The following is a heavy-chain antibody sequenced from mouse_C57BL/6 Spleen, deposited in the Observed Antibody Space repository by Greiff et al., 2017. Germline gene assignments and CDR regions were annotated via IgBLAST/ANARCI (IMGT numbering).Heavy chain of an antibody. CDR3: TTDAVYYGNRGY. J-gene: IGHJ2*01. Sequence: EVQLQQSGAELVRPGASVKLSCKASGFTFTDYYMHWVKQRPEQGLEWIGSINPDDGDTDYNPKFQGKATMTADTSSNTAYLQLSSLTSEDTAVYYCTTDAVYYGNRGYWGQGTTPTVSS. CDR2: INPDDGDT. D-gene: IGHD1-1*01. V-gene: IGHV14-1*01. CDR1: GFTFTDYY.